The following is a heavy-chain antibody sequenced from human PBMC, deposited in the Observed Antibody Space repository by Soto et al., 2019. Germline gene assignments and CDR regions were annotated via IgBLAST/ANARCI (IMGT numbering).Heavy chain of an antibody. V-gene: IGHV1-24*01. CDR3: ATSIAADYYSSYMDV. CDR2: FDPEDGET. Sequence: ASVKVSCKVSGYTLTELSMHWVRQAPGKGLEWMGGFDPEDGETIYAQKFQGRVTMTEDTSTDTAYMELSSLRSEDTAVYYCATSIAADYYSSYMDVWGKGTPVTVSS. CDR1: GYTLTELS. J-gene: IGHJ6*03. D-gene: IGHD6-6*01.